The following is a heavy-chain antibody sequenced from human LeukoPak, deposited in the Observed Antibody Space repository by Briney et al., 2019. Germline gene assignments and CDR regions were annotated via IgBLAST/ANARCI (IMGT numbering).Heavy chain of an antibody. CDR3: AKELRPTLLWFGELPFDY. CDR1: GFTFSSYA. CDR2: ISGSGGST. Sequence: GGSLRLSCAASGFTFSSYAMSWVRQAPGKGLEWVSAISGSGGSTYYADSVKGRFTISRDNSKNTLYLQMNSLRAEDTAVYYCAKELRPTLLWFGELPFDYWGQGTLVTVSS. D-gene: IGHD3-10*01. V-gene: IGHV3-23*01. J-gene: IGHJ4*02.